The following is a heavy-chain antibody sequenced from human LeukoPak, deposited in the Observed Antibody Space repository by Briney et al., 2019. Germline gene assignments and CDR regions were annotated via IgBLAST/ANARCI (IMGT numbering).Heavy chain of an antibody. CDR1: GYTFTSYA. V-gene: IGHV7-4-1*02. Sequence: ASVKVSCKASGYTFTSYAMNWVRQAPGQGLEWMGWINTNTGNPTYAQGFTGRFVFSLDTSVSTAYLQISSLKAEDTAVYYCAREGHPYYYDSSGYSPFDYWGQGTLVTVSS. J-gene: IGHJ4*02. D-gene: IGHD3-22*01. CDR3: AREGHPYYYDSSGYSPFDY. CDR2: INTNTGNP.